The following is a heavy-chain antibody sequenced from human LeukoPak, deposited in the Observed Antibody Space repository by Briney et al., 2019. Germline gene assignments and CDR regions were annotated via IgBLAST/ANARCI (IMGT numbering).Heavy chain of an antibody. CDR1: GFTFSSYG. CDR2: ISYDGSNK. J-gene: IGHJ4*02. D-gene: IGHD2-15*01. V-gene: IGHV3-30*18. Sequence: GGSLRLSCAASGFTFSSYGMHWVRQAPGKGLEWVAVISYDGSNKYYADSVKGRFTISRDNSKNTLYLQMNSLRAEDTAVYYCAKDRGYCSGGSCYPVDYWGQGTLVTVSS. CDR3: AKDRGYCSGGSCYPVDY.